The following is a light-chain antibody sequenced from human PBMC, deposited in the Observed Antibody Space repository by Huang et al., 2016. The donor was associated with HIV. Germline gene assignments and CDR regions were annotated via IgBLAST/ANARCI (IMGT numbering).Light chain of an antibody. CDR1: ETISTY. J-gene: IGKJ1*01. CDR3: QQSYSTPRT. V-gene: IGKV1-39*01. Sequence: DIQMTQSPSSLSASVGDRVTITCRASETISTYLNWYQQRPGKAPKLLIYAASTVQSGVPSRFSGSGSGTDFTLSIGSLQPEDFATYFCQQSYSTPRTFGQGTKVEIK. CDR2: AAS.